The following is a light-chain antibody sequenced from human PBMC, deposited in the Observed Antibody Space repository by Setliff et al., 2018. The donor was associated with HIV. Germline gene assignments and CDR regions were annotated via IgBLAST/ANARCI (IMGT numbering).Light chain of an antibody. CDR1: NSNIGTNT. CDR2: TNS. J-gene: IGLJ1*01. CDR3: ASWDDSLKEYV. Sequence: SVLTQPPSASGTPGQRVTISCSGSNSNIGTNTVNWYQQLPGAAPKLLIYTNSHRPSGVPDRFSGSKSGTSASLAISGLRSEDEADYYCASWDDSLKEYVFGTGTKVTVL. V-gene: IGLV1-44*01.